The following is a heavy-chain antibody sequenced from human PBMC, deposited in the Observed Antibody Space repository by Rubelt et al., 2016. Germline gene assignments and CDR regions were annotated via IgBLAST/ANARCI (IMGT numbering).Heavy chain of an antibody. D-gene: IGHD2-15*01. CDR2: INHSGST. CDR1: GGSFSGYY. CDR3: ARARSGGDY. V-gene: IGHV4-34*01. J-gene: IGHJ4*02. Sequence: QVQLQQWGAGLLKPSETLSLTCAVYGGSFSGYYWSWIRQPPGKGLEWIGEINHSGSTNYNPSLKSRRTRSVDTSKNQFSLKLSSVTAADTAVYYCARARSGGDYWGQGTLVTVSS.